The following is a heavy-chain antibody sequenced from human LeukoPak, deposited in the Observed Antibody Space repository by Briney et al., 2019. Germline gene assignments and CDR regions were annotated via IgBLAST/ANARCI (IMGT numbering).Heavy chain of an antibody. CDR2: IYHSGTT. V-gene: IGHV4-4*02. J-gene: IGHJ4*02. Sequence: SETLSLTCAVSGGSISSSNWWSWVRQPPGKGLEWIGEIYHSGTTYYKPSLKSRVTISVDTSKNQFSLKLNSVTAADTAVYYCARDYTMSGSYFSWGQGTLVTVSS. CDR3: ARDYTMSGSYFS. D-gene: IGHD1-26*01. CDR1: GGSISSSNW.